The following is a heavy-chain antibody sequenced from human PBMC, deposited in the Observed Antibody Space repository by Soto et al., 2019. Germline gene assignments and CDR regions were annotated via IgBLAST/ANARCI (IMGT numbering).Heavy chain of an antibody. Sequence: LGLSCSASGFTFSSYAMHWVRQAPGKGLEYVSAISSNGGSTYYADSVKGRFNISRDNSKNTLYLQMSSLRAEDTAVYYCVRYGDRNYYYYGMDVWAQGTTVAASS. CDR1: GFTFSSYA. CDR2: ISSNGGST. D-gene: IGHD2-21*02. CDR3: VRYGDRNYYYYGMDV. J-gene: IGHJ6*02. V-gene: IGHV3-64D*06.